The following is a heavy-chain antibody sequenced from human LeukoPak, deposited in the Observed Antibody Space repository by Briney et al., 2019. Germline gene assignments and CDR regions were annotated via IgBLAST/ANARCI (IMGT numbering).Heavy chain of an antibody. CDR3: AKGRDYDFWSGYSDDY. D-gene: IGHD3-3*01. CDR1: GFTFSSYA. Sequence: QTGGSLRLSCAASGFTFSSYAMHWVHQAPGKGLEWVAFIRYDGSNKYYADSVKGRFTISRDNSKNTLYLQMNSLRAEDTAVYYCAKGRDYDFWSGYSDDYWGQGTLVTVSS. J-gene: IGHJ4*02. CDR2: IRYDGSNK. V-gene: IGHV3-30*02.